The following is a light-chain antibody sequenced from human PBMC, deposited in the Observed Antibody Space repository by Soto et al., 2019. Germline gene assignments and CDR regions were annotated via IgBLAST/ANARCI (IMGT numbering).Light chain of an antibody. CDR2: GAS. J-gene: IGKJ4*01. CDR1: QSVSSSY. Sequence: EIVLTQSPGTLSLSPGERATLSCRASQSVSSSYFAWYQQKPGQAPMLLIDGASSRATGIPDRFRGSGSGKDFTLTISRLEPEDFAVYYCQQYGSSPLTFGGGTKVEIK. CDR3: QQYGSSPLT. V-gene: IGKV3-20*01.